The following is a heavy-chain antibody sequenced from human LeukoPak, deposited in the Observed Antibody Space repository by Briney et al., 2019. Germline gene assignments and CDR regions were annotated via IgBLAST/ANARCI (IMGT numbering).Heavy chain of an antibody. D-gene: IGHD6-6*01. V-gene: IGHV4-61*02. CDR1: GGSISSGSYH. CDR3: ARCGSSSVLGWFDP. J-gene: IGHJ5*02. Sequence: PSETLSLTCTVSGGSISSGSYHWSWIRQAAGKGLEWIGRMYTSGSTNYNPSLKSRVTISIDTSKNQFSLKLTSVTAADTAVYYCARCGSSSVLGWFDPWGQGTLVTVSS. CDR2: MYTSGST.